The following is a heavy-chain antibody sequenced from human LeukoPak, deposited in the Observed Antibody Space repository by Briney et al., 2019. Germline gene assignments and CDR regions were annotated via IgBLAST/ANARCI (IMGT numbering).Heavy chain of an antibody. CDR1: GFTFSNYA. CDR3: AKDSCGGDCYSFDY. Sequence: GGSLRLSCAASGFTFSNYAMHWVRQAPGRGLEWVSGISWNSGSIGYADSVKGRFTISRDNAKNSLYLQMNSLRAEDTALYYCAKDSCGGDCYSFDYWGQGTLVTVSS. D-gene: IGHD2-21*02. J-gene: IGHJ4*02. CDR2: ISWNSGSI. V-gene: IGHV3-9*01.